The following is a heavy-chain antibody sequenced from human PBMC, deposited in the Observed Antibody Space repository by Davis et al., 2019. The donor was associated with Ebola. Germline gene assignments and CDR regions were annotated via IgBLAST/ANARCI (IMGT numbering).Heavy chain of an antibody. CDR3: ARGGAVVVVAATHYYMDV. CDR2: IYTSGST. D-gene: IGHD2-15*01. V-gene: IGHV4-4*07. CDR1: GGSISSYY. Sequence: PSETLSLTCTVSGGSISSYYWSWIRQPAGKGLEWIGRIYTSGSTNYNPSLKSRVTMSVDTSKNQFSLKLSSVTAADTAVYYCARGGAVVVVAATHYYMDVWGQGTTVTVSS. J-gene: IGHJ6*03.